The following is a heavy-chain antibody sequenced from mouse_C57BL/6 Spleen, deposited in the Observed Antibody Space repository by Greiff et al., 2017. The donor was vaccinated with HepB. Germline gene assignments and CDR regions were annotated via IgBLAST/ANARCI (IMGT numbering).Heavy chain of an antibody. CDR1: GYTFTSYW. V-gene: IGHV1-50*01. D-gene: IGHD1-1*01. CDR2: IDPSDSYT. Sequence: QVQLQQSGAELVKPGASVKLSCKASGYTFTSYWMQWVKQRPGQGLEWIGEIDPSDSYTNYNQKFKGKATLTVDTSSSTAYMQLSSLTSEDSAVYYCARSHYYGSSSWYFDVWGTGTTVTVSS. J-gene: IGHJ1*03. CDR3: ARSHYYGSSSWYFDV.